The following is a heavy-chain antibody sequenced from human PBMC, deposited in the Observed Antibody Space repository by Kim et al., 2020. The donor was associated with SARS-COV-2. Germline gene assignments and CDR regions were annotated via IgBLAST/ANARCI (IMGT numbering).Heavy chain of an antibody. V-gene: IGHV1-2*02. CDR2: INPHSGGT. CDR1: GYTFTGYY. CDR3: ARGNWGGYSSDSLEC. J-gene: IGHJ4*02. Sequence: ASVKVSCKASGYTFTGYYMHWVRQASGQGLEWIGWINPHSGGTNHAQKFQGRVTMTRDTSISTAYMELTRLRSDDTAVYYCARGNWGGYSSDSLECWGQGTLVTVSS. D-gene: IGHD6-19*01.